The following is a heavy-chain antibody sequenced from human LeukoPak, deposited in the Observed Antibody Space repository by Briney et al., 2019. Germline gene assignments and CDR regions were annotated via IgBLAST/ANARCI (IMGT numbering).Heavy chain of an antibody. J-gene: IGHJ4*02. V-gene: IGHV4-38-2*02. CDR2: IYHSGKS. CDR1: GYSISSGYY. CDR3: ARHEGGIVVVPAAYYFDY. D-gene: IGHD2-2*01. Sequence: ASETLSLTCIVSGYSISSGYYWDWIRQPPGKGLEWIASIYHSGKSYYNPSLKSRVTISIDTSKNQFSLELKSVTAADTAVYYCARHEGGIVVVPAAYYFDYWGQGTLVTVSS.